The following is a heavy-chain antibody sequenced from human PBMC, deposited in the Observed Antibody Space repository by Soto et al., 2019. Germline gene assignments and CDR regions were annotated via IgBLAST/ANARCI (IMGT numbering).Heavy chain of an antibody. D-gene: IGHD3-3*01. CDR3: ARGPLSFYDFWSGYGGGIWFDP. CDR2: ISGSGGST. J-gene: IGHJ5*02. CDR1: GFTFSIYA. Sequence: GGSLRLSCAASGFTFSIYAMTWVRQSPGKGLEWVSGISGSGGSTYYADSVKGRFTISRDNSKNMLYLQMSSLRGEDTAIYYCARGPLSFYDFWSGYGGGIWFDPWGQGTLVTVSS. V-gene: IGHV3-23*01.